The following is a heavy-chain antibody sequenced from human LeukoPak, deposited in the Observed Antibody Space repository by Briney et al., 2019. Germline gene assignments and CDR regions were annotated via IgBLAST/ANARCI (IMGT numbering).Heavy chain of an antibody. V-gene: IGHV3-21*01. CDR1: GFTFSSYS. CDR2: ISSSGSYI. J-gene: IGHJ3*02. CDR3: ASESRRLKESYDSSGGSAFDI. D-gene: IGHD3-22*01. Sequence: GGSLRLSCAASGFTFSSYSMNWVRQAPGKGLEWVSSISSSGSYIYYADSVKGRFTISRDNAKNSLYLQMNSLRAEDTAVYYCASESRRLKESYDSSGGSAFDIWGQGTMVTVSS.